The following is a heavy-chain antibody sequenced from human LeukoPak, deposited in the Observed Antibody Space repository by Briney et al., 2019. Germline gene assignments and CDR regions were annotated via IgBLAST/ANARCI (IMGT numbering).Heavy chain of an antibody. CDR1: GYTFTSYG. J-gene: IGHJ3*02. V-gene: IGHV1-18*01. CDR2: ISAYNGDT. Sequence: GASVKVSCKASGYTFTSYGITWVRQAPGQGLEWMGWISAYNGDTNYPQKLQGRVTMTTDTSTSTAYMELRSLRSDDTAVYYCARDRVGIAVARTPWGAFDIWGQGTTVTVS. D-gene: IGHD6-19*01. CDR3: ARDRVGIAVARTPWGAFDI.